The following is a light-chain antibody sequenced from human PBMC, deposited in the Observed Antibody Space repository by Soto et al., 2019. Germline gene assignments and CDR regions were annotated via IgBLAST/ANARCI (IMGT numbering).Light chain of an antibody. CDR1: QSIGRW. CDR3: QQYSSYWT. V-gene: IGKV1-5*01. J-gene: IGKJ1*01. CDR2: DAS. Sequence: DIQMTQSPSTLSASVGDRVTIACRASQSIGRWLAWYQQNPGKAPKLLIHDASSLQSGVPSRFSGSGSGTEFTLTISGLQPEDFTTYYCQQYSSYWTFGQGTKVDIK.